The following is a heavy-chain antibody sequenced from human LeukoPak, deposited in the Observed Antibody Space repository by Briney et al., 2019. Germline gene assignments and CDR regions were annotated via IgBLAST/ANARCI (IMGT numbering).Heavy chain of an antibody. D-gene: IGHD6-19*01. Sequence: GRSLRLSCVGSGFTIHDHAMHWVRQAPGKGLEWVSGIDWNSGRIGYADSVKGRFTISRDNAKNSLYLQMNSLRAEDTALYYCAKGAHSSGYLYYFDYWGQGTLVTVSS. V-gene: IGHV3-9*01. CDR1: GFTIHDHA. CDR2: IDWNSGRI. CDR3: AKGAHSSGYLYYFDY. J-gene: IGHJ4*02.